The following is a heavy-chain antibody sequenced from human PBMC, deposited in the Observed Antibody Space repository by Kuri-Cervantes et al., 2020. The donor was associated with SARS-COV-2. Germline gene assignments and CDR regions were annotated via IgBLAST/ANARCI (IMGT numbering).Heavy chain of an antibody. CDR2: ISGSGGST. CDR1: GFTFSSYA. V-gene: IGHV3-23*01. J-gene: IGHJ4*02. Sequence: GESLKISCAASGFTFSSYAMSWVRQAPGKGLEWVSAISGSGGSTYYADSVKGRFTISRDSSKNTLYLQMNSLRAEDTAVYYCAKIGTQYCSAGSCYVDYWGQGTLVTVSS. D-gene: IGHD2-15*01. CDR3: AKIGTQYCSAGSCYVDY.